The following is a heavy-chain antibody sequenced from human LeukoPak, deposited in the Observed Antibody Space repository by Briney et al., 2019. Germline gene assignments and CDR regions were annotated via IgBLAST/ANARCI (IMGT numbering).Heavy chain of an antibody. CDR1: GFTFSSYG. CDR3: AKDSIRRVISPSAFDI. CDR2: ISYDGSNK. Sequence: QPGRSLRLSCAASGFTFSSYGMHWVRQAPGKGLEWVAVISYDGSNKYYADSVKGRFTISRDNSKNTLYLQMNSLRAEDTAVYYCAKDSIRRVISPSAFDIWGQGTMVTVSS. J-gene: IGHJ3*02. V-gene: IGHV3-30*18. D-gene: IGHD3-22*01.